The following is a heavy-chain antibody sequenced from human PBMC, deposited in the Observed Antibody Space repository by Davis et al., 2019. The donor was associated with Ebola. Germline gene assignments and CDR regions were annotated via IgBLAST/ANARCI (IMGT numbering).Heavy chain of an antibody. Sequence: SVKVSCKASGGTFSSYAISWVRQAPGQGLEWMGGIIPIFGTANYAQKFQGRVTITADESTSTAYMELSSLRSEDTAVYYCARSPGYSSSWYHNWFDPWGQGTLVTVSS. CDR2: IIPIFGTA. D-gene: IGHD6-13*01. CDR3: ARSPGYSSSWYHNWFDP. J-gene: IGHJ5*02. CDR1: GGTFSSYA. V-gene: IGHV1-69*13.